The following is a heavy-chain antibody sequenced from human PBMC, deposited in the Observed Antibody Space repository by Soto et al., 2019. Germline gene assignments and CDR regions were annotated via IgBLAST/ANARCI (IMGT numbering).Heavy chain of an antibody. J-gene: IGHJ6*02. CDR1: GWTFTTYV. Sequence: VQVSCKASGWTFTTYVIKWGRQATGKGLEGRRSMNPNSSNTGSAQKFQGRDTMTRNPSIGTAYMELGSLRSEDTAVYYWATGVFAGHVWGQGTTVTVSS. CDR3: ATGVFAGHV. V-gene: IGHV1-8*01. CDR2: MNPNSSNT.